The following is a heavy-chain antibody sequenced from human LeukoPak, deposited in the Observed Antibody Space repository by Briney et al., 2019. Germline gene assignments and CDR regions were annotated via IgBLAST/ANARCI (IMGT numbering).Heavy chain of an antibody. D-gene: IGHD2-2*01. J-gene: IGHJ5*02. V-gene: IGHV4-59*01. CDR2: IYYTGST. Sequence: PSETLSLTCTVSGGSIRSYYWSWIRQPPGKGLEWIGYIYYTGSTNYNPSLKSRVIISADTSKNQYSLRLSSVTAADTAVYYCARGGVAIPAANNWFAPWGQGTLVTVSS. CDR3: ARGGVAIPAANNWFAP. CDR1: GGSIRSYY.